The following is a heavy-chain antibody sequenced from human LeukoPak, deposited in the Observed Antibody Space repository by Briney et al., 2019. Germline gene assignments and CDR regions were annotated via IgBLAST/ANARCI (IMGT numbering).Heavy chain of an antibody. V-gene: IGHV3-74*03. CDR2: ITHGGDSA. Sequence: TGGSLRLSCQASVFTFSDYWIPWVRQAPGKGLVWVSRITHGGDSAEYAGSVEGRFTTSRDNAKNTVYLQLNSLRAEDTAVYYCARDSGVSTPLDHWGQGALVTVSS. D-gene: IGHD2/OR15-2a*01. J-gene: IGHJ4*02. CDR3: ARDSGVSTPLDH. CDR1: VFTFSDYW.